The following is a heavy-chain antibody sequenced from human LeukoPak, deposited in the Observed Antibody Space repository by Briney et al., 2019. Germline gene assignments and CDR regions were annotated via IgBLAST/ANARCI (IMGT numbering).Heavy chain of an antibody. CDR2: ISAYNGNT. CDR1: GYTFTSYG. Sequence: GASVKVSCKASGYTFTSYGISWVRQAPGQGLEWMGWISAYNGNTNYAQKLQGRVTMTTDTSTSTAYMELRSLRSDDTAVYYCARDSPGCSGGSCYPFDYWGQGTLVTVSS. J-gene: IGHJ4*02. D-gene: IGHD2-15*01. CDR3: ARDSPGCSGGSCYPFDY. V-gene: IGHV1-18*01.